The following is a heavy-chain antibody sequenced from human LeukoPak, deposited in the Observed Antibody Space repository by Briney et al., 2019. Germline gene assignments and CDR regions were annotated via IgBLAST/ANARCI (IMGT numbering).Heavy chain of an antibody. CDR2: IYAGDSDT. J-gene: IGHJ6*02. Sequence: RGESLKISCKGSGYSFTSYWIGWVRQMPGKGLEWVGIIYAGDSDTRYSPSFQGQVTISVDKSISTAYLQWSSLQASDTAMYYCARAIGTSQFYFYYGMDVWGQGTTVTVSS. V-gene: IGHV5-51*01. D-gene: IGHD2-2*01. CDR1: GYSFTSYW. CDR3: ARAIGTSQFYFYYGMDV.